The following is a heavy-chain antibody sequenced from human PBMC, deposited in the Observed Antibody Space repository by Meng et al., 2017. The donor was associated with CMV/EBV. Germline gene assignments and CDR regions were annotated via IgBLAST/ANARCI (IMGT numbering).Heavy chain of an antibody. CDR1: GFTFRTYN. D-gene: IGHD3/OR15-3a*01. V-gene: IGHV3-21*01. Sequence: GESLKISCAASGFTFRTYNMNWVRQAPGRGLEWVSSITSNSDYVRYAGSVKGRFTISRDNVKNALYLQLNNVRAEDTALYYCARVGPRVTFVGFSFDFWGLGTLVTVS. J-gene: IGHJ4*02. CDR2: ITSNSDYV. CDR3: ARVGPRVTFVGFSFDF.